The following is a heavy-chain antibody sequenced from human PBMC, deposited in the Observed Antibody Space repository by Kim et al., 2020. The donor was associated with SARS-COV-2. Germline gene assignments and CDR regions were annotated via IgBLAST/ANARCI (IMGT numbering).Heavy chain of an antibody. D-gene: IGHD6-19*01. CDR2: INHSGST. CDR3: ARGKGGSSGWPSLLDY. Sequence: SETLSLTCAVYGGSFSGYYWSWIRQPPGKGLEWIGEINHSGSTNYNPSLKSRVTISVDTSKNQFSLKLSSVTAADTAVYYCARGKGGSSGWPSLLDYWGQGTLVTVSS. J-gene: IGHJ4*02. CDR1: GGSFSGYY. V-gene: IGHV4-34*01.